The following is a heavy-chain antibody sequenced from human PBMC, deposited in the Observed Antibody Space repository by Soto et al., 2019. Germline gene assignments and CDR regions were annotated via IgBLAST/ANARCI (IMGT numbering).Heavy chain of an antibody. J-gene: IGHJ4*02. CDR1: AGSLSGYY. CDR3: ARVWPPSLLKGFDY. D-gene: IGHD1-26*01. CDR2: INHSGST. V-gene: IGHV4-34*01. Sequence: SETMSRTCAVYAGSLSGYYWSWILQPPGKGLEWIGEINHSGSTNYNPSLKSRVTISVATSKNQFSLKLSSVTAADTAVYYCARVWPPSLLKGFDYWGQGTLVTVSS.